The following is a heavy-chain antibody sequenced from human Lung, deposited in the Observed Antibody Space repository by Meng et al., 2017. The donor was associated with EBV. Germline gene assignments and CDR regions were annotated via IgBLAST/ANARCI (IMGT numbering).Heavy chain of an antibody. CDR3: ARDEGGNSERGFQH. CDR1: GGYLSAYY. D-gene: IGHD4-23*01. CDR2: INRSGST. J-gene: IGHJ1*01. V-gene: IGHV4-34*02. Sequence: QRQLQQWGAGLLKPSEPLSLTCAVYGGYLSAYYWSWIRQPPGKGLEWIGEINRSGSTNYNPSLKSRVTISVDTSKNQFSLKLSSVTAADTAVYYCARDEGGNSERGFQHWGQGTLVTVSS.